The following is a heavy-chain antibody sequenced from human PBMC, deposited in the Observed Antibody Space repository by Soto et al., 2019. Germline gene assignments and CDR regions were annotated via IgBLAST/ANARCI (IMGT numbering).Heavy chain of an antibody. CDR2: INPNSGGT. CDR3: ARDSTYCGGDCDFYC. D-gene: IGHD2-21*02. J-gene: IGHJ4*02. CDR1: GYTFTGYY. Sequence: ASVKVSCKASGYTFTGYYMHWVRQAPGQGLEWMGWINPNSGGTNYAQKFQGWVTMTRDTSISTAYMELSSLRSEDTAVYYCARDSTYCGGDCDFYCWGQGTVVTVSS. V-gene: IGHV1-2*04.